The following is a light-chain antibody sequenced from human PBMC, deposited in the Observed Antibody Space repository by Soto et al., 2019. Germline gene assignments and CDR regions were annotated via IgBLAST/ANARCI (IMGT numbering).Light chain of an antibody. CDR3: QQYYGTPPT. J-gene: IGKJ1*01. CDR1: QNILYSSNSKNY. CDR2: WAS. Sequence: DIVMTQSPDSLAVSLGERATINCKSSQNILYSSNSKNYVAWYQQRPGQPPKLLIYWASTRESGVPDRFTGSGSWTDFTLTISGLQAEDVAIYYCQQYYGTPPTFGQGTKVEIK. V-gene: IGKV4-1*01.